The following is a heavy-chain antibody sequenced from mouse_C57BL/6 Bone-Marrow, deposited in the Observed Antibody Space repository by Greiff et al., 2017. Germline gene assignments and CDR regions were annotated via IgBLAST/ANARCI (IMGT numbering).Heavy chain of an antibody. CDR3: ARPHYGSSYYFDY. D-gene: IGHD1-1*01. CDR1: GFTFSDYG. Sequence: EVKLMESGGGFVKPGGSLKLSCAASGFTFSDYGMHWVRQAPEKGLEWVAYISSGSSTIYYADTVKGRFTISRDNAKNTLFLQMTSLRSEDTAMYYCARPHYGSSYYFDYWGQGTTLTVSS. V-gene: IGHV5-17*01. J-gene: IGHJ2*01. CDR2: ISSGSSTI.